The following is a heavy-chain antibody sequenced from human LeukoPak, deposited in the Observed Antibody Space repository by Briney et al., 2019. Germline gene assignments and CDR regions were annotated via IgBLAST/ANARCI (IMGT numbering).Heavy chain of an antibody. J-gene: IGHJ4*02. V-gene: IGHV4-4*07. CDR3: ARDDYEDSTRGLDY. CDR1: GVSIASHY. D-gene: IGHD4-17*01. Sequence: SETLSLTCTVSGVSIASHYWTWIRQPAGKGLEWIGRVSSSGSANYNPSLKSRVTMPVDTSKNQSFLKLTSVTAADAASYYCARDDYEDSTRGLDYWGQGILVTVSS. CDR2: VSSSGSA.